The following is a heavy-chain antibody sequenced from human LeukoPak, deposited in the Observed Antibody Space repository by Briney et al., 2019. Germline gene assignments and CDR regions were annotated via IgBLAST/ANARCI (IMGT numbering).Heavy chain of an antibody. D-gene: IGHD3-10*01. CDR3: AIAKISGTYYTDALDL. CDR1: GGTFSTYA. V-gene: IGHV1-69*05. J-gene: IGHJ3*01. CDR2: ITPGFGTA. Sequence: GASVKVSCKASGGTFSTYAINWVRQAPGQGLEWMGGITPGFGTAKYAQNFQGRVTITTDDTELRSLRSDDTAVYYCAIAKISGTYYTDALDLWGQGTVVTVSS.